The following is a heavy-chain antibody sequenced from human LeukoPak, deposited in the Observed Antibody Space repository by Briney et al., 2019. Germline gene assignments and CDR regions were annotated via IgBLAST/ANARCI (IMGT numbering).Heavy chain of an antibody. CDR2: VHYSGTT. V-gene: IGHV4-59*01. D-gene: IGHD3-3*01. CDR3: ARLGLVEGSRYNTDY. CDR1: GDSINNYF. J-gene: IGHJ4*02. Sequence: PSETLSLTCTVSGDSINNYFWSWIRQSPGTGLEWIGYVHYSGTTKFNPSLQSRVSISIHTSRSQFFLNLSSVTAADTAIYYCARLGLVEGSRYNTDYWGQGTLVTVSS.